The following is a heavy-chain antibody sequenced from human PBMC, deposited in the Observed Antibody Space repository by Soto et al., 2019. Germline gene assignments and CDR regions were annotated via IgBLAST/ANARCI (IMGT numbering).Heavy chain of an antibody. CDR1: GGSFSGYY. CDR2: INHSGST. D-gene: IGHD2-21*02. J-gene: IGHJ3*02. Sequence: WETLSLTCAVYGGSFSGYYWSWIRQPPGKGLEWIGEINHSGSTNYNPSLKSRVTISVDTSKNQSSLKLSSVTAADTAVYYCARHGGAYCGGDCYLRGADSNAFDIWGQGTMVTVSS. V-gene: IGHV4-34*01. CDR3: ARHGGAYCGGDCYLRGADSNAFDI.